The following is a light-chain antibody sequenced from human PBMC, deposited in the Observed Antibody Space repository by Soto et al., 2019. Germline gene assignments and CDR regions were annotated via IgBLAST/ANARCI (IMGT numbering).Light chain of an antibody. CDR3: QQYNNWPRK. V-gene: IGKV3-15*01. CDR1: QSVSSY. Sequence: EILMTQSPATLSVSPGERATLSCRASQSVSSYLAWYQQKPGHAPRLLIYGASTRDTGIPGRLSGSGSGTAFTLTISSLQSEDLSVYYCQQYNNWPRKFGHGNQVDIK. CDR2: GAS. J-gene: IGKJ1*01.